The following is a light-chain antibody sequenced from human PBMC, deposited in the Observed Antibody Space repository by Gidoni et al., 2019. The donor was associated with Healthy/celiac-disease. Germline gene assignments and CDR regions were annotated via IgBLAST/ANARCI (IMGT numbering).Light chain of an antibody. CDR3: QQRSNWLYT. V-gene: IGKV3-11*01. Sequence: IVLKQSPATMSLSPGERATHSCRASQSVSSYLAWYQQKPGQAPRLLIYDASNRATGIPARFSGSGSGTDFTLTISSLEPEDFAVYYCQQRSNWLYTFGQGTKLEIK. J-gene: IGKJ2*01. CDR1: QSVSSY. CDR2: DAS.